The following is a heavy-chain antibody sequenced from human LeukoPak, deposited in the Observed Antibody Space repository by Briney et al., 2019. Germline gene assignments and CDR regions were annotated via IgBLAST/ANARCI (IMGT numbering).Heavy chain of an antibody. J-gene: IGHJ4*02. CDR1: GGSISSSSYY. V-gene: IGHV4-39*01. Sequence: SETLSPTCTVSGGSISSSSYYWGWIRQPPGKGLEWIGSIYYSGSTYYNPSLKSRVTISVDTSKNQFSLKLSSVTAADTAVYYCAGHRVVRGYDYFDYWGQGTLVTVSS. CDR2: IYYSGST. CDR3: AGHRVVRGYDYFDY. D-gene: IGHD3-10*01.